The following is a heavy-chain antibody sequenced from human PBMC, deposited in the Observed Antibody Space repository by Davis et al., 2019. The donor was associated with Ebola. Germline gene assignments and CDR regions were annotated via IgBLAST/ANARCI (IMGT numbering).Heavy chain of an antibody. V-gene: IGHV4-61*08. Sequence: SEILSLTCTVSAGSISSGDDYWSWIRQPPGKGLEWIGYIYYSGSTNYNPSLKSRVTISVDTSKNQFSLKLSSVTAADTAVYYCARRDGSSGWYNYYGMDVWGQGTTVTVSS. CDR1: AGSISSGDDY. CDR3: ARRDGSSGWYNYYGMDV. D-gene: IGHD6-19*01. CDR2: IYYSGST. J-gene: IGHJ6*02.